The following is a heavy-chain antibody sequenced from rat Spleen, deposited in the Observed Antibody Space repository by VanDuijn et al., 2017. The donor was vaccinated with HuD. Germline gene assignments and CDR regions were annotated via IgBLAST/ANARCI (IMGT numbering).Heavy chain of an antibody. CDR3: ARRPY. CDR2: ISSISGTI. J-gene: IGHJ2*01. V-gene: IGHV5-34*01. CDR1: GFTFSDYG. Sequence: EVQLVESGGGLVQPGRSLKLSCVASGFTFSDYGMNWIRQAPGKGLEWVAYISSISGTIYYADTVKGRFTISRDNAKNTLYLQLSSLRSEDTALYYCARRPYWGQGVMVTVSS.